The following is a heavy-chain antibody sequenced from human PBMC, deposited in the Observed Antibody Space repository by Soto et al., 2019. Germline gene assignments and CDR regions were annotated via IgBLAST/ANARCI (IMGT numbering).Heavy chain of an antibody. CDR2: ISAYNGNT. J-gene: IGHJ6*03. V-gene: IGHV1-18*01. CDR1: GYTFTSYG. CDR3: ARDKGGYVYSYYYSYMDV. Sequence: ASVKVSCKASGYTFTSYGISWVLQAPGQGLEWMGWISAYNGNTNYAQKLQGRVTMTTDTSTSTAYMELRSLRSDDTAVYYCARDKGGYVYSYYYSYMDVWGKGTTVTVSS. D-gene: IGHD5-12*01.